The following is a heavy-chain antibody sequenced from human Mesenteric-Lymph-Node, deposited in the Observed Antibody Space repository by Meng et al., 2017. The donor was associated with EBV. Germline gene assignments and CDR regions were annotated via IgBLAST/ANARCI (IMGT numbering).Heavy chain of an antibody. V-gene: IGHV1-18*01. D-gene: IGHD2-2*01. CDR1: SYTLTSYV. CDR2: ISAYNGNT. CDR3: ARFSTSLPFDP. Sequence: QRLQSGAEVKKPGDSVKLSCKASSYTLTSYVISWVRQAPGQGLEWMGWISAYNGNTNYAQKLQGRVTMTTDTSTSTAYMELRSLRSDDTAVYYCARFSTSLPFDPWGQGTLVTVSS. J-gene: IGHJ5*02.